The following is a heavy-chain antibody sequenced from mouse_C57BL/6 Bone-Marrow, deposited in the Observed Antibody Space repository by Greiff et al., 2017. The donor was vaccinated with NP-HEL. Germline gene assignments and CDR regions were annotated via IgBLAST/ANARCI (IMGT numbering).Heavy chain of an antibody. J-gene: IGHJ2*01. Sequence: EVQVVESGPELVKPGASVKMSCKASGYTFTDYNMHWVKQSHGKSLEWIGYINPNNGGTSYNQKFKGKATLTVNKSSSTAYMELRSLTSEDSAVYYCARKGYGNYDYWGQGTTLTVSS. V-gene: IGHV1-22*01. CDR2: INPNNGGT. CDR3: ARKGYGNYDY. CDR1: GYTFTDYN. D-gene: IGHD2-1*01.